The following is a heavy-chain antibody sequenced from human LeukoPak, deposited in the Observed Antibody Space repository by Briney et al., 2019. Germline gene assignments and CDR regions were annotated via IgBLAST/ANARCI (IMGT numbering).Heavy chain of an antibody. J-gene: IGHJ4*02. V-gene: IGHV1-46*01. D-gene: IGHD2-21*02. CDR1: GYTFTSYY. CDR2: INPSGGST. CDR3: ARSLTLLVVTAMSDY. Sequence: ASVKVSCTASGYTFTSYYMHWVRQAPGQGLGWMGIINPSGGSTSYAQKFQGRVTMTRDTSTSTVYMELSSLRSEDTAAYYCARSLTLLVVTAMSDYWGQGTLVTVSS.